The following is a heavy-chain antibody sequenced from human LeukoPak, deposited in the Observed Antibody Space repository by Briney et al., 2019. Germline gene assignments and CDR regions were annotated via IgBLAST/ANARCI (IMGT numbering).Heavy chain of an antibody. CDR2: FDPEDGET. Sequence: ASVKVSYKVSGYTLTELSMHWVRQAPGKGLEWMGGFDPEDGETIYAQKFQGRVTMTEDTSTDTAYMELSSLRSEDTAVYYCATPRGGSGSYYNSDAFDIWGQGTMDTVSS. D-gene: IGHD3-10*01. CDR3: ATPRGGSGSYYNSDAFDI. J-gene: IGHJ3*02. CDR1: GYTLTELS. V-gene: IGHV1-24*01.